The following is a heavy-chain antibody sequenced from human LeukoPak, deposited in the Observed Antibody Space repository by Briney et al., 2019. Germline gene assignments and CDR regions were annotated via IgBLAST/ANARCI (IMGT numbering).Heavy chain of an antibody. CDR1: GGTFSSYA. D-gene: IGHD3-22*01. CDR2: IIPIFGTA. V-gene: IGHV1-69*05. CDR3: ASATYYYDSSGYYYHY. Sequence: SVKVSCKASGGTFSSYAISWVRQAPGQGREWMGRIIPIFGTANYAQKFQGRVTITTDESTSTAYMELSSLRSEDTAVYYCASATYYYDSSGYYYHYWGQGTLVTVSS. J-gene: IGHJ4*02.